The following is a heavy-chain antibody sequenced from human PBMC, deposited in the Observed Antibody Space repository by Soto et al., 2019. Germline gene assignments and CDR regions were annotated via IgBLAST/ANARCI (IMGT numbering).Heavy chain of an antibody. CDR1: GGTFSSYA. CDR2: IIPIFGTA. Sequence: QVQPVQSGAEVKNPGSSVKVSCKASGGTFSSYAISWVRQAPGQGLEWMGGIIPIFGTANYAQKFQGRVTISADESTNTAYMELSSLRSEDTVVYYCARGARWNPIYYYSGMDVWGQGTTVTVSS. D-gene: IGHD1-1*01. V-gene: IGHV1-69*01. J-gene: IGHJ6*02. CDR3: ARGARWNPIYYYSGMDV.